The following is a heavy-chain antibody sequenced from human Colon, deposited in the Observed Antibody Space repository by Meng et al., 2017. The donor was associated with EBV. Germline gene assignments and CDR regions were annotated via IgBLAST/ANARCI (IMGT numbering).Heavy chain of an antibody. Sequence: VPLQGAAPGLVKPSQTLSLPCTVSGGSISSGGYYWSWIRQHPGKGLEWIGYIYYSGSTYYNPSLKSRVTISIDTSKNQFSLKLSSVTAADTAVYYCARGPSRWLQFSFDYWGQGTLVTVSS. CDR3: ARGPSRWLQFSFDY. D-gene: IGHD5-24*01. J-gene: IGHJ4*02. CDR1: GGSISSGGYY. V-gene: IGHV4-31*03. CDR2: IYYSGST.